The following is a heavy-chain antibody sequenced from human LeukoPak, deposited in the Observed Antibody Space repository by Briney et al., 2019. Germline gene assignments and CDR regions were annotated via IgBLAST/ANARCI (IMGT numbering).Heavy chain of an antibody. J-gene: IGHJ4*02. CDR2: ISESGSGT. CDR3: AKGVFGVNRAFDY. D-gene: IGHD3-3*01. CDR1: GFTLNTCA. Sequence: GGSLRLSCEASGFTLNTCAMSWVRQAPGKGLEWVSAISESGSGTYYADSVKGRFTISRDNSKNTLYLQMNSLRVDDTALYYCAKGVFGVNRAFDYWGQGTLVTVSS. V-gene: IGHV3-23*01.